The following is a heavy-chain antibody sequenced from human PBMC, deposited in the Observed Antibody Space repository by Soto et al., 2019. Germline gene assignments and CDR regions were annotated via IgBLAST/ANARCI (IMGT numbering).Heavy chain of an antibody. Sequence: SVKVSCKASGASFSSYAFSWLRQAPGQGLEWMGGIVPHSGTSNYAQKFRGRVTITANESTTTAYMELSTLRSEDTAVYYCARDGSGSPYFFDYWGQGTQVTVSS. CDR3: ARDGSGSPYFFDY. CDR2: IVPHSGTS. J-gene: IGHJ4*02. CDR1: GASFSSYA. V-gene: IGHV1-69*13. D-gene: IGHD1-26*01.